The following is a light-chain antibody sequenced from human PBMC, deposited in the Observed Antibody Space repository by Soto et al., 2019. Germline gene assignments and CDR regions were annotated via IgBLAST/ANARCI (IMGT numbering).Light chain of an antibody. J-gene: IGLJ3*02. CDR3: AAWDGGLSRPL. Sequence: QSALTQPPSASETPGQRVTISCSGSSSNIGNNHVYWYQQLAGTAPKLLMSETNQRPSGVPNRFTASKYGSSASLAISGLRSEDEAAYYCAAWDGGLSRPLFGGGTKLTVL. CDR2: ETN. V-gene: IGLV1-47*01. CDR1: SSNIGNNH.